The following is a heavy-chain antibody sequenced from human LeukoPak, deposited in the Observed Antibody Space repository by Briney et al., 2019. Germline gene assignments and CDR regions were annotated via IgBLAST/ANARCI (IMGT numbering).Heavy chain of an antibody. J-gene: IGHJ4*02. Sequence: GGSLRLSCAASGFTFSSYWMNWARQAPGKGLEWVASINHNGNVNYYVDSVKGRFTISRDNAKNSLYLQMNSLRAEDTAVYYCARDSTRFDYWGQGTLVTVSS. CDR2: INHNGNVN. V-gene: IGHV3-7*01. CDR3: ARDSTRFDY. CDR1: GFTFSSYW.